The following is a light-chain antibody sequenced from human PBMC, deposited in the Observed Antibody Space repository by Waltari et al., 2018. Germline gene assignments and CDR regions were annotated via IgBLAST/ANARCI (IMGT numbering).Light chain of an antibody. V-gene: IGLV3-25*03. CDR2: TDS. CDR1: AFSQPF. CDR3: QSAHSNGSDVV. J-gene: IGLJ2*01. Sequence: SYELTQPPSVSVSPGQTARIPCSGDAFSQPFGYWYQQKSGRAPVLMIYTDSGRPSGIPERFSGSSSGTTVTLTISAVQPEDEADYYCQSAHSNGSDVVFGGGTKLTVL.